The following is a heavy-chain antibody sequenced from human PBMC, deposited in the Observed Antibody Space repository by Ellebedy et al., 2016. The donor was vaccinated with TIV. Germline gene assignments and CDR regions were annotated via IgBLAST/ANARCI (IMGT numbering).Heavy chain of an antibody. CDR3: ARGGFDFWNPRF. J-gene: IGHJ1*01. Sequence: PGGSLRLSCAASGFTFSDDYMSWVRQAPGKGLEWTSFISGSGTNTNYADSVRGRFTIFRDNAKGSLYLQMNSLRADDTALYYCARGGFDFWNPRFWGQGVLVTVSS. V-gene: IGHV3-11*06. CDR1: GFTFSDDY. D-gene: IGHD3-3*01. CDR2: ISGSGTNT.